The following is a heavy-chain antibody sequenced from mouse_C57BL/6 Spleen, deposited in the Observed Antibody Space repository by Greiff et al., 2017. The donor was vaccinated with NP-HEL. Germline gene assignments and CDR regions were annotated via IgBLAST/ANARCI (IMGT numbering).Heavy chain of an antibody. D-gene: IGHD1-1*01. CDR3: ARVYYYGSSLWYCDV. CDR2: IDPSDSYT. CDR1: GYTFTSYW. Sequence: QVQLQQSGAELVMPGASVKLSCKASGYTFTSYWMHWVKQRPGQGLEWIGEIDPSDSYTNYNQKFKGKSTLTVDKSSSTAYMQLSSLTSEDSAVYYCARVYYYGSSLWYCDVWGTGTTVTVSS. J-gene: IGHJ1*03. V-gene: IGHV1-69*01.